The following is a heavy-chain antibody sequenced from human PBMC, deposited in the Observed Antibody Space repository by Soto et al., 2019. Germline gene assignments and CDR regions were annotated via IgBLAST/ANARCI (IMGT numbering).Heavy chain of an antibody. J-gene: IGHJ4*02. CDR2: IYWDDDK. D-gene: IGHD5-12*01. CDR3: AHRRADGYSDY. Sequence: QITLKESGPPLVKPTQTLTLTCTFSGFSLTTAGVGVDWIRQPPGKALEWLAVIYWDDDKRYSPSLSSRFTITKDTSKNQVVLTMTNMDPVDTATYFCAHRRADGYSDYWGQGTLVTVSS. CDR1: GFSLTTAGVG. V-gene: IGHV2-5*02.